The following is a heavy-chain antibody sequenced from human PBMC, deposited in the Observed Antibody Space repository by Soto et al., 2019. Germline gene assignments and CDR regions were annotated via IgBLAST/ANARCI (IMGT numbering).Heavy chain of an antibody. D-gene: IGHD6-19*01. J-gene: IGHJ4*02. V-gene: IGHV4-34*01. CDR2: INHSGST. CDR3: ARGRSSGWFRDDY. Sequence: SETLSLTCAVYGGSFSGYYWSWIRQPPGKGLEWIGEINHSGSTNYNPSLKSRVTISVDTSKNQFSLKLSSVTAADTAVYYCARGRSSGWFRDDYWGQGTLVTVSS. CDR1: GGSFSGYY.